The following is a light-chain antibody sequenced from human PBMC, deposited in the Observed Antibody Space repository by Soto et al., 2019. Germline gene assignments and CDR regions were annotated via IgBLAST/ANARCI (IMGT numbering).Light chain of an antibody. Sequence: AIRMTQSPSSFSASTGDRVTITCRASQGISSYLAWYQQKPGKAPKLLIYAASTLQSGVPSRFSGSASGTDFNLSISCLQSEDFATYYCQQYYSYPHTFGQGTNLQIK. V-gene: IGKV1-8*01. J-gene: IGKJ1*01. CDR3: QQYYSYPHT. CDR1: QGISSY. CDR2: AAS.